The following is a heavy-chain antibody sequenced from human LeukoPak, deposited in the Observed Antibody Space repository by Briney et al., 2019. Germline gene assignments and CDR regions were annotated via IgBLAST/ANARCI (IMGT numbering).Heavy chain of an antibody. CDR3: ARGVASTGIGWFDP. J-gene: IGHJ5*02. V-gene: IGHV4-30-4*08. D-gene: IGHD6-13*01. Sequence: SQTLSLTCTASGASISSGDYYWSWIRQPPGKGLEWIGYIYYSGSTDYNPSLKSRVTISVDTSKNQFSLNLSSVTAADTAVYYCARGVASTGIGWFDPWGQGTLVTVSS. CDR2: IYYSGST. CDR1: GASISSGDYY.